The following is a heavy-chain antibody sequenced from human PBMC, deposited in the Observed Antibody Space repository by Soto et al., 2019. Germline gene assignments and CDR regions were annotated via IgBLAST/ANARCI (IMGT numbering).Heavy chain of an antibody. V-gene: IGHV1-69*06. J-gene: IGHJ4*02. CDR3: ARDYYGSGSYYVDY. CDR1: GGTFSSYA. CDR2: IIPIFGTA. Sequence: GASVKVSCKASGGTFSSYAISWVRQAPGQGLEWMGGIIPIFGTANYAQKFQGRVTITADKSTSTAYMELSSLRSEDTAVYYCARDYYGSGSYYVDYWGQGTLVTVSS. D-gene: IGHD3-10*01.